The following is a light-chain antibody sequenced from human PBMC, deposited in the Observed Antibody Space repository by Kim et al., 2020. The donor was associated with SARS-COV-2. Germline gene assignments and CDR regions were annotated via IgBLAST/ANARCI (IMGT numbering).Light chain of an antibody. CDR2: DAS. V-gene: IGKV1-5*01. CDR3: QQYNTYSK. J-gene: IGKJ1*01. Sequence: DIQMTQSPSTLSASVGDRVTITCRASQSINSWLAWYQQKPGKAPKLLIYDASSLQSGVPARFSGSGSGTEFTLTISSLQPDDFATYYCQQYNTYSKFGQGTKVDIK. CDR1: QSINSW.